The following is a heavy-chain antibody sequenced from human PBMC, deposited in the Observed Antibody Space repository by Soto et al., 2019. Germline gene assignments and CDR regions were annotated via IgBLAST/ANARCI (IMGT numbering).Heavy chain of an antibody. CDR2: FDPEDGET. D-gene: IGHD3-3*01. CDR3: TRDSSITIFGVVRINWFDP. V-gene: IGHV1-24*01. CDR1: GYTITEIS. Sequence: SVKPSSKVPGYTITEISMRSARHAPGKGLEWMGGFDPEDGETIYAQKFQGRVTMTEDTSTDTAYMELSSLKTEDTAVYYCTRDSSITIFGVVRINWFDPWGQGTLVTVSS. J-gene: IGHJ5*02.